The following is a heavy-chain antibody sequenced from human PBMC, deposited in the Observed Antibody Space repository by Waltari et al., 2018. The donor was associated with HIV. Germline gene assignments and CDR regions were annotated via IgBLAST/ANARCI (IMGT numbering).Heavy chain of an antibody. CDR1: GGSFRGSF. CDR3: ARRGAPDTVVVPAAAEFLTWFDP. D-gene: IGHD2-2*01. CDR2: VLHSGRS. J-gene: IGHJ5*02. Sequence: QMQLQQWGAGLLTPSETLSLTCAAYGGSFRGSFCTWIRPTPHNGLGWCGEVLHSGRSNYYPSLKSRATVSIDASKNQFSLRLSNVSAADTAVYFCARRGAPDTVVVPAAAEFLTWFDPWGQGTLVTVSS. V-gene: IGHV4-34*12.